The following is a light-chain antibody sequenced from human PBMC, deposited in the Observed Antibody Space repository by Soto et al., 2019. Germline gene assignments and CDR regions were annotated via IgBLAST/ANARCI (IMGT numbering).Light chain of an antibody. Sequence: QSVLTPPPSVSAAPGQKVTISCSGSSSNIGNNYVSWYQQLPGTAPKLLIYENNKRPSGIPDRFSGSKSGTSATLGITGLQTGDEADYYCGTWDSSLSAHYVFGTGTKVTVL. V-gene: IGLV1-51*02. CDR2: ENN. CDR3: GTWDSSLSAHYV. CDR1: SSNIGNNY. J-gene: IGLJ1*01.